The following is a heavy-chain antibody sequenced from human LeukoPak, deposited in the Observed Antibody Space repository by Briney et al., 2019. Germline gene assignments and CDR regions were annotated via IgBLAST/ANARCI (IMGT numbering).Heavy chain of an antibody. V-gene: IGHV1-69*01. CDR1: GGTFGSYA. D-gene: IGHD3-10*01. CDR2: IIPIFGTA. J-gene: IGHJ5*02. CDR3: AQGWFGELLFASWFDP. Sequence: SVKDSCKASGGTFGSYAISWVRQAPGQGLEWMGGIIPIFGTANYAQKFQGRVTITADESTSTAYMELSSLRSEDTAVYYCAQGWFGELLFASWFDPWGQGTLVTVSS.